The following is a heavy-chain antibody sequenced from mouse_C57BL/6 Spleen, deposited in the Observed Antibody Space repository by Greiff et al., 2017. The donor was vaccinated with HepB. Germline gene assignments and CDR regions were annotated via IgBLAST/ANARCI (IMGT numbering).Heavy chain of an antibody. CDR2: ISDGGSYT. V-gene: IGHV5-4*01. CDR1: GFTFSSYA. Sequence: EVQRVESGGGLVKPGGSLKLSCAASGFTFSSYAMSWVRQTPEKRLEWVATISDGGSYTYYPDNVKGRFTISRDNAKNNLYLQMSHLKSEDTAMYYCARERPAQAFDYWGQGTTLTVSS. J-gene: IGHJ2*01. D-gene: IGHD3-2*02. CDR3: ARERPAQAFDY.